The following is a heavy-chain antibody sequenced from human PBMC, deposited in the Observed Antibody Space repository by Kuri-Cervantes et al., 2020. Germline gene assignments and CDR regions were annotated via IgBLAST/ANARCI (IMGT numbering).Heavy chain of an antibody. CDR3: ARGPPIRSYFDY. J-gene: IGHJ4*02. D-gene: IGHD2-2*02. V-gene: IGHV4-38-2*01. CDR2: IYHSGST. Sequence: ESLKISCAVSGYSISSGYYWGWIRQPPGKGLEWIGSIYHSGSTYYNPSLKSRVTISVDTSKNQFSLKLSSVTAADTAVYYCARGPPIRSYFDYWGQGTLVTVSS. CDR1: GYSISSGYY.